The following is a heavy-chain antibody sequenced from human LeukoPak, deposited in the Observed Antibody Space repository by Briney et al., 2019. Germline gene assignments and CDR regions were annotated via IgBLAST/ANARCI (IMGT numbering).Heavy chain of an antibody. CDR3: ARAASSGYSDL. CDR2: IYYSGST. V-gene: IGHV4-59*01. CDR1: GGSISSYY. J-gene: IGHJ2*01. D-gene: IGHD1-26*01. Sequence: SETLSLTCTVSGGSISSYYWSWIRQPPGKGLEWIGYIYYSGSTNYNPSLKSQVTISVDTSKNQFSLKLSSVTAADTAVYYCARAASSGYSDLWGRGTLVTVSS.